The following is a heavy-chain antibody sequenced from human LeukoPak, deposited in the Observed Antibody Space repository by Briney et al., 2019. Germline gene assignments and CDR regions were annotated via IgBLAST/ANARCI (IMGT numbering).Heavy chain of an antibody. CDR2: IYYSGST. CDR3: ARDVTTGWEDYFDY. J-gene: IGHJ4*02. D-gene: IGHD1-14*01. CDR1: GGSISSGGYS. Sequence: SETLSLTCTVSGGSISSGGYSWSWIRQHPGKGLEWIGYIYYSGSTYYNPSLKSRVTISVDTSKNQFSLKLSSVTAADTAVYYCARDVTTGWEDYFDYWGQGTLVTVSS. V-gene: IGHV4-31*03.